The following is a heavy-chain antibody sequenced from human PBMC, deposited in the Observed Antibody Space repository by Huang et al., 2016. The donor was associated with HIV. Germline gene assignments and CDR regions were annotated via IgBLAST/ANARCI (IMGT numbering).Heavy chain of an antibody. CDR3: AREGRDYVWGSYSDY. J-gene: IGHJ4*02. D-gene: IGHD3-16*01. Sequence: QVQLVESGGGVVQPGRSLRLSCAASGFTFTSYAMHWVRQAQGKGLEWVALISYEESNKYYADSVKGLFTISRDYSKNTLYLHMNSLRAEDTAVYYCAREGRDYVWGSYSDYWGQGTLVTVSS. CDR2: ISYEESNK. V-gene: IGHV3-30*14. CDR1: GFTFTSYA.